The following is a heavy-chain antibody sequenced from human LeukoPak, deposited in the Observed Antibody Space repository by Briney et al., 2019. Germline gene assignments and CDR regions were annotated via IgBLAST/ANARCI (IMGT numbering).Heavy chain of an antibody. Sequence: SETLSLTCTVSGASISTYYWSWLRQPAGKGLEWIGRMYTSGSTNYTPSLKSRVTMSVDTSKNQLSLKLSSVTAADTAVYFCARDNGGDYWYSDIWGRGTLVTVSS. CDR1: GASISTYY. J-gene: IGHJ2*01. D-gene: IGHD2-21*01. CDR2: MYTSGST. V-gene: IGHV4-4*07. CDR3: ARDNGGDYWYSDI.